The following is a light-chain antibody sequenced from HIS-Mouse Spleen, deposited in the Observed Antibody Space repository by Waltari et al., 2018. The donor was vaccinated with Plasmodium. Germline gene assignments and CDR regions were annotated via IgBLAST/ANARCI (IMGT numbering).Light chain of an antibody. J-gene: IGLJ3*02. CDR2: EDS. CDR1: ALPKKY. Sequence: SYELTQPPSVSVSPGQTARLTCAGDALPKKYVSWYQQKSGQAPVLAIYEDSKRPSGIPERFSGSSSGTMATLTISGAQVEDEADYYCYSTDSSGNHRVFGGGTKLTVL. V-gene: IGLV3-10*01. CDR3: YSTDSSGNHRV.